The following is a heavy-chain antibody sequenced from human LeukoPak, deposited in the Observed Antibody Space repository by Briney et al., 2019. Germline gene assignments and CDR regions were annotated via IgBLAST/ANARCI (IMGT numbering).Heavy chain of an antibody. V-gene: IGHV3-30*04. Sequence: GGSLRLSCAASGFIFSDYAMHWVRQAPGKGLEWVAVISYDGTNKNYADSVKGRFTISRDNSKNTLYLQMNSLRAEDTAVYYCASDSGYDHHGLFDYWGQGTLVTVSS. D-gene: IGHD5-12*01. J-gene: IGHJ4*02. CDR1: GFIFSDYA. CDR3: ASDSGYDHHGLFDY. CDR2: ISYDGTNK.